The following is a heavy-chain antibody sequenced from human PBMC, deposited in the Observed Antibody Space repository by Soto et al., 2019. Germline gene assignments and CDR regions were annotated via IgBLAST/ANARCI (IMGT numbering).Heavy chain of an antibody. CDR1: GFTFSNAW. V-gene: IGHV3-15*07. CDR2: IKSKTDGGTT. Sequence: EVQLVESGGGLVKPGGSLRLSCAASGFTFSNAWMNWVRQAPGKGLEWVGRIKSKTDGGTTDYAAPVKGRFTISRDDSKNTLYLQMNSLKTEDTAVYYCTTDGSTVVTLPEAYYYGMDVWGQGTTVTVSS. CDR3: TTDGSTVVTLPEAYYYGMDV. J-gene: IGHJ6*02. D-gene: IGHD2-21*02.